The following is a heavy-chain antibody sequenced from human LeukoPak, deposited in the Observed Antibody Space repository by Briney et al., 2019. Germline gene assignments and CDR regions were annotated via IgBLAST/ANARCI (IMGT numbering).Heavy chain of an antibody. Sequence: GGSLRLSCAASGFTFDTYTMNWVRQAPGKGLEWVSSITSSSSHIYYADSVKGRFTISRDNAENSLYLQMNTLRAEDTAVYYCARGGFYGDYYFDYCGPRALVTVSS. CDR1: GFTFDTYT. D-gene: IGHD4-17*01. J-gene: IGHJ4*02. CDR2: ITSSSSHI. V-gene: IGHV3-21*04. CDR3: ARGGFYGDYYFDY.